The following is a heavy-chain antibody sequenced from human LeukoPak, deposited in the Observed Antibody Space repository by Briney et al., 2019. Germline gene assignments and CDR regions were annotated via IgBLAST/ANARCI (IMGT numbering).Heavy chain of an antibody. Sequence: GASLRLSCAASGFTFSSYAMSWVRQAPGKGLEWVSAISDSGGSTYYADSVKGRFTSSRDNSKNTLYLKMNSLRAEDTAVYYCAKVSHYYDLKGHPSIDAFDIWGQGTMVTVSS. CDR2: ISDSGGST. D-gene: IGHD3-22*01. CDR1: GFTFSSYA. V-gene: IGHV3-23*01. CDR3: AKVSHYYDLKGHPSIDAFDI. J-gene: IGHJ3*02.